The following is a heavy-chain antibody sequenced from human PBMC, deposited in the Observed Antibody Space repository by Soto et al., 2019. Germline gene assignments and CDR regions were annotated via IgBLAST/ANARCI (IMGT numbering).Heavy chain of an antibody. V-gene: IGHV3-74*01. Sequence: EVQLVESGGGVVPPGGSPTLSCAVSGLTISSYWMHWVRQAPGKGPAWVARINPDGTSSNTADSVRGRFTISRDNAKNMLYLQMNSVRDEDTAVYYCAYCKTLDGFDPWGQGTLVIVSS. CDR2: INPDGTSS. CDR3: AYCKTLDGFDP. CDR1: GLTISSYW. D-gene: IGHD2-8*02. J-gene: IGHJ5*02.